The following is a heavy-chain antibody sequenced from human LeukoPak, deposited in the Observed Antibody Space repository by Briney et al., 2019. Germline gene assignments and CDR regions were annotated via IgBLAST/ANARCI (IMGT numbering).Heavy chain of an antibody. D-gene: IGHD6-19*01. CDR3: ATAPQGIAVAGQSDY. Sequence: ASVKASCKVSGYTFTDYYMHWVQQAPGKGLEWMGLVDPEDGETIYAEKFQGRVTITADTSTDTAYIELSSLRSEDTAVYYCATAPQGIAVAGQSDYWGQGTLVTVSS. V-gene: IGHV1-69-2*01. CDR2: VDPEDGET. J-gene: IGHJ4*02. CDR1: GYTFTDYY.